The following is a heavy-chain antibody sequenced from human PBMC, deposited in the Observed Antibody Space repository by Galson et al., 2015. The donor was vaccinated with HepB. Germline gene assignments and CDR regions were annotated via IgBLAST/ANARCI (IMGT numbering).Heavy chain of an antibody. Sequence: SVKVSCKASGGTFSSYTISWVRQAPGQGLEWMGRIIPILGIANYAQKFQGRVTITADKSTSTAYMELSSLRSEDTAVYYCARGPSVVRRQRSTFDYWGQGTLVTVSS. CDR2: IIPILGIA. V-gene: IGHV1-69*02. CDR1: GGTFSSYT. D-gene: IGHD1-1*01. CDR3: ARGPSVVRRQRSTFDY. J-gene: IGHJ4*02.